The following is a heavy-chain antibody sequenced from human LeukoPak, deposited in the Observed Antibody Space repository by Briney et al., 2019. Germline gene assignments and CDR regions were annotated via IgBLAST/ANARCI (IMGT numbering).Heavy chain of an antibody. J-gene: IGHJ4*02. CDR3: ARNGSGRGVAGFDY. Sequence: ASVKVSCKASGYTFTSYAMHWVRQAPGQRLEWMGWINAGNGNTKYSQKFQGRVTITRDTSASTAYMEPSSLRSEDTAVYYCARNGSGRGVAGFDYWGQGTLVTVSS. V-gene: IGHV1-3*01. CDR2: INAGNGNT. D-gene: IGHD3-10*01. CDR1: GYTFTSYA.